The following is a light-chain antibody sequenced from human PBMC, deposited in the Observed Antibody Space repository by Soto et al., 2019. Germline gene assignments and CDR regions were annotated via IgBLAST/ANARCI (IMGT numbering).Light chain of an antibody. Sequence: EIVMTQSPXTLSVSPGGRATLSCRASQSVSIDLAWYQQTPGQAPRLLIYGASTRATGVPPTFSGSGSGTDFTLTITSLEPEDFAVYYCQQYGTSPRTFGQGTRLEIK. J-gene: IGKJ5*01. CDR3: QQYGTSPRT. CDR2: GAS. CDR1: QSVSID. V-gene: IGKV3-15*01.